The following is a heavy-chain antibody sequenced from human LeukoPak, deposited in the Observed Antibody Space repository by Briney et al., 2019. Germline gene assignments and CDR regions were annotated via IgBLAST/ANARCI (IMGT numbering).Heavy chain of an antibody. Sequence: GGSLRLSCAASGFTFSNAWMSWVRQAPGKGLEWVGRIKSKTDGGTTDYAAPVKGRFTISRDDSKNTLYLQMNSLKTEDTAVYYCTTDDSSGSLFDYWGQGTLVTVSS. CDR2: IKSKTDGGTT. V-gene: IGHV3-15*01. J-gene: IGHJ4*02. CDR1: GFTFSNAW. D-gene: IGHD3-22*01. CDR3: TTDDSSGSLFDY.